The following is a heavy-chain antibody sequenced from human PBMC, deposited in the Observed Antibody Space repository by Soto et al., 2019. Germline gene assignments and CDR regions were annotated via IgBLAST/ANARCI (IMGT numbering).Heavy chain of an antibody. CDR1: GGTFSSYA. CDR2: IIPIFGTA. J-gene: IGHJ4*02. D-gene: IGHD2-2*01. Sequence: QVQLVQSGAEVKKPGSSVKVSCRASGGTFSSYAISWVRQAPGQGLEWMGGIIPIFGTANYAQKFQGRVTITADKSTSIAYLELSSLRSEDTVVYYCARDSYSQVVPAYVFDYWGQGTLVTVSS. V-gene: IGHV1-69*06. CDR3: ARDSYSQVVPAYVFDY.